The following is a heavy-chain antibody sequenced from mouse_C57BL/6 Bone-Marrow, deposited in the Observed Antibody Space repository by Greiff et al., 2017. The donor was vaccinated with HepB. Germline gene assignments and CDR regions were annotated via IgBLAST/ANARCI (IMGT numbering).Heavy chain of an antibody. D-gene: IGHD2-2*01. CDR3: TDLLWLRRSAY. CDR2: IDPETGGT. Sequence: VQLQQSGAELVRPGASVTLSCKASGYTFTDYEMHWVKQTPVHGLEWIGAIDPETGGTAYNQKFKGKAILTADKSSSTAYMELRSLTSEDSAVYYCTDLLWLRRSAYWGQGTLVTVSA. CDR1: GYTFTDYE. V-gene: IGHV1-15*01. J-gene: IGHJ3*01.